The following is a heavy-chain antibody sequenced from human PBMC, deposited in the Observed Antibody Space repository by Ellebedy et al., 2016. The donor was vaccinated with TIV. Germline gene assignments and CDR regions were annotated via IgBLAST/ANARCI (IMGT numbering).Heavy chain of an antibody. D-gene: IGHD3-10*01. CDR3: ARIAKDGSGSYYIDY. CDR1: GVSISSGGYY. Sequence: MPSETLSLTCTVSGVSISSGGYYWSWILQHPGKGLEWIGYIYYSGSTYYNPSLKSLVTISVDTYKNQFSLKLSSVTAADTAVYYSARIAKDGSGSYYIDYWGQGTLVTVSS. J-gene: IGHJ4*02. CDR2: IYYSGST. V-gene: IGHV4-31*01.